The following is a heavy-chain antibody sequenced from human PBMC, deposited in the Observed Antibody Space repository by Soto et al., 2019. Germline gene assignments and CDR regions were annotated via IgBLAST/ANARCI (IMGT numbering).Heavy chain of an antibody. CDR3: ATCGGSCYSYYYYYYMDV. D-gene: IGHD2-15*01. J-gene: IGHJ6*03. CDR1: GFTFSSYA. Sequence: ESGGGLVQPGGSLRLSCAASGFTFSSYAMSWVRQAPGKGLEWVSAISGSGGSTYYADSVKGRFTISRDNSKNTLYLQMNSLRAEDTAVYYCATCGGSCYSYYYYYYMDVWGKGTTVTVSS. CDR2: ISGSGGST. V-gene: IGHV3-23*01.